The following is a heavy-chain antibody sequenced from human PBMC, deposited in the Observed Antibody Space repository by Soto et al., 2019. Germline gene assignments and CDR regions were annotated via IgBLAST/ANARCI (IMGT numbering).Heavy chain of an antibody. CDR1: GASISGFY. Sequence: XATLSLTCTVSGASISGFYWSWIRKSAGKGLEWIGRIYATGTTDYNPSLKSRVMMSVDASKKQFSLKLRSVTAADTAVYYCVRDGTKTLRDWFDPWGQGISVTVSS. J-gene: IGHJ5*02. CDR2: IYATGTT. CDR3: VRDGTKTLRDWFDP. V-gene: IGHV4-4*07. D-gene: IGHD1-1*01.